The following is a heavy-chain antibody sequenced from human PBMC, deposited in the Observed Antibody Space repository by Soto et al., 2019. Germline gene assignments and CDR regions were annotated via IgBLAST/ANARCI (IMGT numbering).Heavy chain of an antibody. D-gene: IGHD5-18*01. CDR1: GYTFTSYA. V-gene: IGHV1-3*01. CDR3: AGGLLAGYSIYFDY. Sequence: QVQLVQSGAEVKKPGASVKVSCKASGYTFTSYAMHWVRQAPGQRLEWMGWINAGNGNTKYSQKFQGRVTITRDTSASTAYMELSSLRSEDTAVYYCAGGLLAGYSIYFDYWGQGTLATVSS. J-gene: IGHJ4*02. CDR2: INAGNGNT.